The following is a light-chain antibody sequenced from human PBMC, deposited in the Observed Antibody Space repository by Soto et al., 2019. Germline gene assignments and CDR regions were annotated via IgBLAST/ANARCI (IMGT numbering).Light chain of an antibody. CDR3: KQYYSTFPFT. CDR2: WAS. J-gene: IGKJ3*01. CDR1: QSVLSTSNNKNY. Sequence: DIVMTQSPDSLAVSLGERATINCKSSQSVLSTSNNKNYLGWYQQKPGQPPKLLIYWASIRESGVPDRGRGSGSGIAFTLTISRLQAEDVAVYYCKQYYSTFPFTFGHGTKVEIK. V-gene: IGKV4-1*01.